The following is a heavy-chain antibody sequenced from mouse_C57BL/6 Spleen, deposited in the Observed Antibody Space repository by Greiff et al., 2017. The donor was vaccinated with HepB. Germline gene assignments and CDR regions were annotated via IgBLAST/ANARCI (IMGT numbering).Heavy chain of an antibody. CDR1: GFNIKNTY. CDR2: IDPANGNT. V-gene: IGHV14-3*01. Sequence: EVQGVESVAELVRPGASVKLSCTASGFNIKNTYMHWVKQRPEQGLEWIGRIDPANGNTKYAPKFQGKATITADTSSNTAYLQLNSLTSEDTAIYYCARSSGYDERGYAMDYWGQGTSVTVSS. D-gene: IGHD2-2*01. CDR3: ARSSGYDERGYAMDY. J-gene: IGHJ4*01.